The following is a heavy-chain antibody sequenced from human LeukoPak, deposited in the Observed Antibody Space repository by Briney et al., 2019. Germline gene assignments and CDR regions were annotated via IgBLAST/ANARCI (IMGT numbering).Heavy chain of an antibody. V-gene: IGHV1-2*02. CDR2: ISPNSGGT. CDR1: GYTFTGYY. J-gene: IGHJ4*02. Sequence: ASVKVSCKASGYTFTGYYIHWVRQAPGQGLEWMGWISPNSGGTNYAQKFQGRVTMTWDTSISTAYMELTRLRSDDTAVYYCARGAYVDIYFDYWGQGTLVTVSS. CDR3: ARGAYVDIYFDY. D-gene: IGHD5-12*01.